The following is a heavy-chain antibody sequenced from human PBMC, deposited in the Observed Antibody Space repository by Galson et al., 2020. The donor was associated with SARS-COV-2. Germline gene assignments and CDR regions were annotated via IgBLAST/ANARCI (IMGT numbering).Heavy chain of an antibody. V-gene: IGHV2-5*02. D-gene: IGHD4-17*01. J-gene: IGHJ4*02. CDR1: GFSLTTIGLG. CDR2: IYWDDDK. Sequence: SGPTLVKPSQTLTLTSTFSGFSLTTIGLGVAWILQPPGKALDGLALIYWDDDKRYTPSLKSRLTITKDTPKNQVVLTMTNMDPVDTSTYYCAHRQALRDFDYWGQGTLVTVSS. CDR3: AHRQALRDFDY.